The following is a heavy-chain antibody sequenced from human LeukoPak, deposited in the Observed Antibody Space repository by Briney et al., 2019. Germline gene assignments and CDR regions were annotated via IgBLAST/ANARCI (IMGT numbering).Heavy chain of an antibody. V-gene: IGHV4-34*01. D-gene: IGHD3-22*01. CDR3: AKTYYYDSSGSKILGMFDY. CDR2: INHSGST. CDR1: GGSFSGYY. Sequence: SETLSLTCAVYGGSFSGYYWSWIRQPPGKGLEWIGEINHSGSTNYNPSLKSRVTISVDTSKNQFSLKLSSVTAADTAVYYCAKTYYYDSSGSKILGMFDYWGQGTLVTVSS. J-gene: IGHJ4*02.